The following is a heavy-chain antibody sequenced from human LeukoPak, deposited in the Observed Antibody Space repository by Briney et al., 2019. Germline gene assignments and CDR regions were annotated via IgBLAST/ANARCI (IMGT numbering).Heavy chain of an antibody. J-gene: IGHJ3*02. CDR2: ISSSSSTI. V-gene: IGHV3-48*01. CDR3: ARGLDSSGYYLSGVDAFDI. D-gene: IGHD3-22*01. Sequence: PGGSLRLSCAASGLTFSSYSMNWVRQAPGRGLEWASYISSSSSTIYYADSVKGRFTISRDNAKNSLYLQMNSLRAEDTAVYYCARGLDSSGYYLSGVDAFDIWGQGTMVTVSS. CDR1: GLTFSSYS.